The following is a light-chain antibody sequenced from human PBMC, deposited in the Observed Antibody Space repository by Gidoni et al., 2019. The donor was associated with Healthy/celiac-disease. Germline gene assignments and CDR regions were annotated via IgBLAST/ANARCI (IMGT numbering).Light chain of an antibody. Sequence: QSVLTQPPPASGPPGQRVTMSCSGSSSNIGSNIVNWYQQLPGTAPKLLIHNNNQRPSGVPGRFSASKSGTSASLAISGLQSEDEADYSCAAWDDSLNGWVFGGGTKLTVL. J-gene: IGLJ3*02. CDR2: NNN. CDR3: AAWDDSLNGWV. V-gene: IGLV1-44*01. CDR1: SSNIGSNI.